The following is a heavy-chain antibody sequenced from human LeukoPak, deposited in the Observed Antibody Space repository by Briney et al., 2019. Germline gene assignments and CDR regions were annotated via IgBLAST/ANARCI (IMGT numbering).Heavy chain of an antibody. D-gene: IGHD4-17*01. CDR3: AREGRTSTVTNVFDY. CDR1: GASINSGDYY. V-gene: IGHV4-39*07. CDR2: INHSGST. Sequence: SETLSLTCTVSGASINSGDYYWSWIRQPPGKGLEWIGEINHSGSTNYNPSLKSRVTISVDTSKNQFSLKLSSVTAADTAVYYCAREGRTSTVTNVFDYWGQGTLVTVSS. J-gene: IGHJ4*02.